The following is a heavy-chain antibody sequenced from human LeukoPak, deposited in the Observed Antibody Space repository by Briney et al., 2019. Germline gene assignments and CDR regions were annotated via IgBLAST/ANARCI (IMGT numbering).Heavy chain of an antibody. J-gene: IGHJ4*02. D-gene: IGHD2-2*01. CDR3: AGGYCSSTSCYYFDY. CDR2: IYPGDSDT. CDR1: GYSFTSYW. V-gene: IGHV5-51*01. Sequence: GESLKIFCKGSGYSFTSYWIGWVRQMPGKGLEWMGIIYPGDSDTRYSPSFQGQVTISADKSISTAYLQWSSLKASDTAMYYCAGGYCSSTSCYYFDYWGQGTLVTVSS.